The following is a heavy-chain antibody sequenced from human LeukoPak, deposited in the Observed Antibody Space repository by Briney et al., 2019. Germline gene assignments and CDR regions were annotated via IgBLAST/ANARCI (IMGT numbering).Heavy chain of an antibody. D-gene: IGHD4-4*01. CDR2: INPNSGGT. CDR1: GYTFTGYY. J-gene: IGHJ5*02. CDR3: ARAPHYSNYFKNNWFDP. V-gene: IGHV1-2*02. Sequence: VASVKVSCKASGYTFTGYYMHWVRQAPGQGLEWMGWINPNSGGTNYAQKFQGRVTMTRDTSISTAYMELSRLRSDDTAVYYCARAPHYSNYFKNNWFDPWGQGTLVTVSS.